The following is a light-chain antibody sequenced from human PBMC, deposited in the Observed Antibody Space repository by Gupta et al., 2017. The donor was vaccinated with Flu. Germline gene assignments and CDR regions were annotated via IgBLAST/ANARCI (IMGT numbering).Light chain of an antibody. CDR2: EVS. CDR1: SSDVGGFNY. CDR3: ASYAGSNSWV. J-gene: IGLJ2*01. V-gene: IGLV2-8*01. Sequence: SVPLSCTGTSSDVGGFNYVSWYQQHPGKAPKLMIYEVSKRPSGVPGRFSGSKSGNTASLTVSGRQADDEADFYCASYAGSNSWVFGGVTKLTVL.